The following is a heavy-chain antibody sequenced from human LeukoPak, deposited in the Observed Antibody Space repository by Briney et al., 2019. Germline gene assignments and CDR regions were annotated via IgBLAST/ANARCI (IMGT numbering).Heavy chain of an antibody. D-gene: IGHD2-2*01. V-gene: IGHV3-74*01. J-gene: IGHJ6*02. CDR1: GFMFSSYW. CDR2: INSDGSST. CDR3: TRDKPATGYGLDV. Sequence: GGSLRLSCVASGFMFSSYWMNWVRQAPGKGLVWVSRINSDGSSTGYAASVKGRFTISRDNAKNTLYLQMTSLRADDTAVYYCTRDKPATGYGLDVWGQGTAVTVSS.